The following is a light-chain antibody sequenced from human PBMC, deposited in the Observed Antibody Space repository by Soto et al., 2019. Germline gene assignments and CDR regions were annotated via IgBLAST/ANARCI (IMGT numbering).Light chain of an antibody. CDR3: QQGHNWPLT. J-gene: IGKJ2*01. CDR2: GAS. V-gene: IGKV3-15*01. Sequence: EIVMTQSPATLSLSPGERAALSCRASQSINSELAWYQQKPGQPPRLLIYGASTRATGVPARFTGSESGSEFTLTLSGLQSEDFAVYYCQQGHNWPLTFCQGTRLE. CDR1: QSINSE.